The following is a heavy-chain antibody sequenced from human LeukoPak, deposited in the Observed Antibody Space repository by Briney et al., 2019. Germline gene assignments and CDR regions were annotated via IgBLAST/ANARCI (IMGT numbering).Heavy chain of an antibody. CDR3: ARGPNSNWSGLDF. D-gene: IGHD6-6*01. CDR1: GFTLSNHW. CDR2: ISPTGSTT. J-gene: IGHJ4*02. Sequence: GGSLRLSCAASGFTLSNHWMHWARQLPGKGLVWVSRISPTGSTTSYADSVKGRFTVSRDNAKNTLYLQVNSLRAEDTAVYYCARGPNSNWSGLDFWGQGTLLTVSS. V-gene: IGHV3-74*01.